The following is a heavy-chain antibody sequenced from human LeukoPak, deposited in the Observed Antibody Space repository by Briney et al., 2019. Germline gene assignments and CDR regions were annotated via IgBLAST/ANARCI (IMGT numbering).Heavy chain of an antibody. CDR2: IRFDGSHK. J-gene: IGHJ3*02. V-gene: IGHV3-33*03. CDR1: GFTFSNYG. D-gene: IGHD3-3*01. CDR3: APTIFGVVTRDYDAFDI. Sequence: GGSLRLSCAASGFTFSNYGMHWVRQAPGKGLEWVALIRFDGSHKYYADSVKGRFTISRDNAKNSLYLQMNSLRAEDTAVYYCAPTIFGVVTRDYDAFDIWGQGTMVTVSS.